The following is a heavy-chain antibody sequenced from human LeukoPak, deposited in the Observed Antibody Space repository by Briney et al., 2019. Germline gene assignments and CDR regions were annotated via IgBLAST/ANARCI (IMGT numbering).Heavy chain of an antibody. V-gene: IGHV3-30*02. CDR2: VRSDGGIK. D-gene: IGHD2-2*01. Sequence: GGSLRLSCAASGFTFDNYGMHWVRQAPGKGLEWVAFVRSDGGIKYYADSVKGRFTISRDNSKNTLYLQVNSLRAEDTAVYFCAKDVPAAYFDYWGQGTLVTVSS. J-gene: IGHJ4*02. CDR1: GFTFDNYG. CDR3: AKDVPAAYFDY.